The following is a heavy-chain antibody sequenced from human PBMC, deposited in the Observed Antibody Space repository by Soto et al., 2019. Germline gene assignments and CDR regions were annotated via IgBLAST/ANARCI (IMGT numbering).Heavy chain of an antibody. Sequence: QVQMVESGGGVVQPGTSLRLSCAASGFSFSSYAMHWVRQTPGKGLEWLGVISYDGSNKYYADFVRGRFTISSDRSKNTLYLQVNSLRAEDTAVYYCAKGILAATIGPYAMDVWGQGTTVTVSS. D-gene: IGHD6-13*01. CDR2: ISYDGSNK. CDR3: AKGILAATIGPYAMDV. V-gene: IGHV3-30*18. CDR1: GFSFSSYA. J-gene: IGHJ6*02.